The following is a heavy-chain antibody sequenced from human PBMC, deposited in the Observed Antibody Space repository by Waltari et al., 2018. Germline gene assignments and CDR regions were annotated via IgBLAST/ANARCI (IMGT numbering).Heavy chain of an antibody. V-gene: IGHV4-59*08. J-gene: IGHJ4*02. Sequence: RQAPGKGLGWIAYPRNNGGTKCHPSLESWVTLSAVNSKQQFSLRFTSGTGADTAVYYCARLPTKYYDSIGWGFFDQWGQGILVTVSS. D-gene: IGHD3-22*01. CDR3: ARLPTKYYDSIGWGFFDQ. CDR2: PRNNGGT.